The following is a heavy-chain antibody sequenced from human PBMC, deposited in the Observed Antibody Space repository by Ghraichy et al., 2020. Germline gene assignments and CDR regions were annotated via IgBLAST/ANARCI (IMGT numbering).Heavy chain of an antibody. CDR2: ISAYNGNT. J-gene: IGHJ6*02. CDR1: GYTFTSYG. V-gene: IGHV1-18*01. CDR3: ARDRPRVWYDILTGYYAPYYYYGMDV. D-gene: IGHD3-9*01. Sequence: ASVKVSCKASGYTFTSYGISWVRQAPGQGLEWMGWISAYNGNTNYAQKLQGRVTMTTDTSTSTAYMELRSLRSDDTAVYYCARDRPRVWYDILTGYYAPYYYYGMDVWGQGTTVTVSS.